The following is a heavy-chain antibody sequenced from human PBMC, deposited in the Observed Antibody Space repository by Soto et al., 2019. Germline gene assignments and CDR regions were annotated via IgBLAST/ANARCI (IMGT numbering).Heavy chain of an antibody. J-gene: IGHJ4*02. CDR1: GGSISSGDYY. D-gene: IGHD3-3*01. Sequence: QVQLQESGPGLVKPSQTLSLTCTVSGGSISSGDYYWSWIRQPPGKGLEWIGYIYYSGSTYYNPSRKSRVTISVDTSKNQFSLKLSSVTAADTAVYYCARAFDYDFWSGYPPYFDYWGQGTLVTVSS. CDR2: IYYSGST. V-gene: IGHV4-30-4*01. CDR3: ARAFDYDFWSGYPPYFDY.